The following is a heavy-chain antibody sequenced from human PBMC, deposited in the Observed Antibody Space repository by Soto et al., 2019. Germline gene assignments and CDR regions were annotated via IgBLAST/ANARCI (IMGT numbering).Heavy chain of an antibody. CDR1: GGTFSSYA. J-gene: IGHJ3*02. CDR3: ARAGAISPGYCSSTSCRTYDAFDI. CDR2: IIPIFGTA. D-gene: IGHD2-2*01. V-gene: IGHV1-69*01. Sequence: QVQLVQSGAEVKKPGSSVKVSCKASGGTFSSYAISWVRQAPGQGREWMGGIIPIFGTANYAQKFQGRVTITADESTSTAYMELSSLSSEDTAVYYCARAGAISPGYCSSTSCRTYDAFDIWGQGTMVTVSS.